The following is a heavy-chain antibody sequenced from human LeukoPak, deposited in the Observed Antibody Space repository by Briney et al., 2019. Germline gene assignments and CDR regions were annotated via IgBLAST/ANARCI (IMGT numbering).Heavy chain of an antibody. V-gene: IGHV3-30*02. CDR2: IRYDGSNK. D-gene: IGHD3-10*01. CDR3: AKRGSMVRGVVTYYYYYYMDV. Sequence: PGGSLRLSCAASGFTFSSYGMHWVRQAPGKGLEWVAFIRYDGSNKYYADSVKGRFTTSRDNSKNTLYLQMNSLRAEDTAVYYCAKRGSMVRGVVTYYYYYYMDVWGKGTTVTISS. CDR1: GFTFSSYG. J-gene: IGHJ6*03.